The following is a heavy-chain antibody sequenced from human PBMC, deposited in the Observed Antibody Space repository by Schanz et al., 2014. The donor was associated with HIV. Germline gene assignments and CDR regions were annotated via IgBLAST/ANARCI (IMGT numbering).Heavy chain of an antibody. V-gene: IGHV3-23*01. CDR1: GFTFSDYA. J-gene: IGHJ4*02. Sequence: EVQLLESGGGLVQPGGSLRLSCEASGFTFSDYAMSWARQAPGKGLQWVSTINGHRTYYTGSVKGRFTISRDNSKNTLYLQMNSRRAEDTAMYFCARETGGSGWYTLDYWGQGTLIAVSS. CDR3: ARETGGSGWYTLDY. D-gene: IGHD6-19*01. CDR2: INGHRT.